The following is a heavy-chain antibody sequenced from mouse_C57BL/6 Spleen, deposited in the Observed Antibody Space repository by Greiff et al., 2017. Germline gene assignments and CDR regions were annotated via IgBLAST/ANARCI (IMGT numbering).Heavy chain of an antibody. J-gene: IGHJ3*01. V-gene: IGHV5-12*01. Sequence: EVMLVESGGGLVQPGGSLKLSCAASGFTFSDYYMYWVRQTPEKRLEWVAYISNGGGSTYYPDTVKGRFTLSRDNAKNTLYLQMSRLKSEDTAMEYCARQEYGSPFAYWGQGTRVTVSA. CDR3: ARQEYGSPFAY. CDR2: ISNGGGST. D-gene: IGHD1-1*01. CDR1: GFTFSDYY.